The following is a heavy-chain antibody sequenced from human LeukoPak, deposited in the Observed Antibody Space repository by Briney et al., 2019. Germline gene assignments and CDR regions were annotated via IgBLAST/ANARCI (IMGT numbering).Heavy chain of an antibody. J-gene: IGHJ6*02. D-gene: IGHD3-3*01. CDR3: ARDRVPRKTYYDFWSGYSHENYYGMDV. Sequence: GGSLRLSCAASTFTFSNYWMSWVRQAPGKGLEWVANIKQDGSEKYYVDSVKGRFTISRDNSKNTLYLQMNSLRAEDTAVYYCARDRVPRKTYYDFWSGYSHENYYGMDVWGQGTTVTVSS. CDR1: TFTFSNYW. CDR2: IKQDGSEK. V-gene: IGHV3-7*01.